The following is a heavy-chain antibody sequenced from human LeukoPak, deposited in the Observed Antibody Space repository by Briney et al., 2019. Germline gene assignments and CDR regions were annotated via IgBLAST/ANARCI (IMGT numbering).Heavy chain of an antibody. CDR1: GGSISSNH. Sequence: SETLSLTCTVSGGSISSNHWSWIRQPPGKGLEWIGYIHYSGSTNYNPSLKSRVTISVDTSKNQFSLKLSSVTAADTAVYYCARVDCSSTSSYRRLSFDIWGQGTMVTVSS. CDR2: IHYSGST. J-gene: IGHJ3*02. CDR3: ARVDCSSTSSYRRLSFDI. D-gene: IGHD2-2*02. V-gene: IGHV4-59*01.